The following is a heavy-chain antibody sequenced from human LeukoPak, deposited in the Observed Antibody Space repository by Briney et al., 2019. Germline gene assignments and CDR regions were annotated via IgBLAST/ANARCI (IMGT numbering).Heavy chain of an antibody. CDR3: ARGGLNALEAFDI. D-gene: IGHD1-1*01. CDR1: GFSFSSYW. Sequence: GGSLRLSCAASGFSFSSYWMHGVRQAPGEGLVWVSRINGEGSSPRYADAVKGRFTISRDNAKNTLYLQMNSLRAGDTAVYYCARGGLNALEAFDIWGQGTLVTVCS. J-gene: IGHJ3*02. CDR2: INGEGSSP. V-gene: IGHV3-74*01.